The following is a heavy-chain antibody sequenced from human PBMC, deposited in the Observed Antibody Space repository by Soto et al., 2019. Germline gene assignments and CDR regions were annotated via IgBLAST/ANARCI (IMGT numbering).Heavy chain of an antibody. V-gene: IGHV4-39*01. Sequence: QLQLQESGPGLVKPSETLSLTCTVSGGSISSSSYYWGWIRQPPGKGLEWIGSIYYSGSTYYNPPLMSRVNIAVDTSKDQSARKLSSVTAADTAAYSGARGDIVARHPSSDGLCDYWGQGTLVTVSS. CDR2: IYYSGST. CDR1: GGSISSSSYY. CDR3: ARGDIVARHPSSDGLCDY. D-gene: IGHD5-12*01. J-gene: IGHJ4*02.